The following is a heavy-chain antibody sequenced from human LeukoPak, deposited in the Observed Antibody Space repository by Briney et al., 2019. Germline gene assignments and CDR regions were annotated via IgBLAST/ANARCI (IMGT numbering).Heavy chain of an antibody. Sequence: SETLSLTCIVSGYSISSGSYWGWLRQPPGKGLEWIGSIFHSGSVNYSPPLKSRVTISVDTSKNQFSLKLSSVTAADTAVYYCARRAVAGTGGWDYWGQGTLVTVSS. CDR2: IFHSGSV. D-gene: IGHD6-19*01. CDR1: GYSISSGSY. V-gene: IGHV4-38-2*02. J-gene: IGHJ4*02. CDR3: ARRAVAGTGGWDY.